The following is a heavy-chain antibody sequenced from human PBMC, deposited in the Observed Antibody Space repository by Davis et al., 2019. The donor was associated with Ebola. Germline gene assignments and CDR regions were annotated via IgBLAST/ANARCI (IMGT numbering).Heavy chain of an antibody. V-gene: IGHV3-33*01. D-gene: IGHD4-17*01. CDR3: ARGALGVTTRHFDY. CDR1: GFTFSNNG. CDR2: RWYDGSNK. Sequence: CPAPGFTFSNNGLHPVRQAQGNGVEWVGVRWYDGSNKYYADSVKGRFTISRDNSKNTLFLQMSSLRAEETAVYYCARGALGVTTRHFDYWGQGTLVTVSS. J-gene: IGHJ4*02.